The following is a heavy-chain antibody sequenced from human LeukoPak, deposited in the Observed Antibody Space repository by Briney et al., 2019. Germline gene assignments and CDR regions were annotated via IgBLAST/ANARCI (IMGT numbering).Heavy chain of an antibody. CDR3: AAWGVDYGGNFDYSDY. J-gene: IGHJ4*02. V-gene: IGHV4-4*02. D-gene: IGHD4-23*01. CDR2: IYHTGTT. Sequence: PSETLSLTCTVSRGSIMTTHWWSWVRQPPGKGLEWIGEIYHTGTTNYSPSLKSRLTISIDRSSNQFSLRLTSVTAADTATYYCAAWGVDYGGNFDYSDYWGQGTLVTVS. CDR1: RGSIMTTHW.